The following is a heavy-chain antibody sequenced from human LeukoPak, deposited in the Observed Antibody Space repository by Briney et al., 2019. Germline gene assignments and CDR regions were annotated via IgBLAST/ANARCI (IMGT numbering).Heavy chain of an antibody. Sequence: GGSLRLSCAASGFTFSSYAMSWVRQAPGKGLEWVSSIDASGGSTYYADSVKGRFTISRDNSKNTFFLQMNSLRADDTAVYYCAKGSGSGWYGWFAPWGQGTLVTVSS. CDR2: IDASGGST. D-gene: IGHD6-19*01. CDR3: AKGSGSGWYGWFAP. CDR1: GFTFSSYA. V-gene: IGHV3-23*01. J-gene: IGHJ5*02.